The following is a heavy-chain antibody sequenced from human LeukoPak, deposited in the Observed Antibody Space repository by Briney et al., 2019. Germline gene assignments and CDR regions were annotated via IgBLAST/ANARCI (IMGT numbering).Heavy chain of an antibody. CDR1: GFTFSTYR. CDR2: FSSSIGTM. CDR3: ATVGSSWFYDY. J-gene: IGHJ4*02. V-gene: IGHV3-48*01. D-gene: IGHD6-13*01. Sequence: PGGSLRLSCADSGFTFSTYRMNWVRQAPGKVLEWVSYFSSSIGTMYYADSVRGRFTISRDIAKNSLYLQMNSLRAEDTAVYYCATVGSSWFYDYWGQGTLVTVSS.